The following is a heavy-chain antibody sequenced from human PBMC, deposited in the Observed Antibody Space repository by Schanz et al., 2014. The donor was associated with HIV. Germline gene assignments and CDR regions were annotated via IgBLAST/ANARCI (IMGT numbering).Heavy chain of an antibody. V-gene: IGHV1-69*01. CDR3: ARAAFSSEYYYGMDV. Sequence: QVPLVQSGSEVKKPGSSVTVSCKASGGTFSIYAISWVRQAPGQGLEWMGGIIPIFGTANYAQKFQGRVAIIADESTSTAYMELSSLRSADTAVYFCARAAFSSEYYYGMDVWGQGTTVTVSS. CDR1: GGTFSIYA. CDR2: IIPIFGTA. D-gene: IGHD3-3*02. J-gene: IGHJ6*02.